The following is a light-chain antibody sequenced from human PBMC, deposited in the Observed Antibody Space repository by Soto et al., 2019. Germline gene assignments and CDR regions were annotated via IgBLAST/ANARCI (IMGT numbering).Light chain of an antibody. CDR2: GAS. CDR3: QQYGSSPVT. CDR1: QSVGSNY. J-gene: IGKJ1*01. V-gene: IGKV3-20*01. Sequence: EVVLTQSPGTLSLSPGETATLSCRASQSVGSNYIAWYQQKAGQAPRLLIYGASSRAPGIPDRFSGSASGTDFTLTITRPEPEDFAVYYCQQYGSSPVTFGRGTTV.